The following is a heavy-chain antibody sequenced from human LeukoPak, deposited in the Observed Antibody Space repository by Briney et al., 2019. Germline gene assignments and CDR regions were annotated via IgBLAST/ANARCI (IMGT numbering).Heavy chain of an antibody. CDR2: ISSSSSYI. CDR3: ARDKRYFNY. D-gene: IGHD3-9*01. CDR1: GFTSSSSS. J-gene: IGHJ4*02. Sequence: GGSLRLSCAASGFTSSSSSMNWVRQAPGKGLEWVSSISSSSSYIYCADSVKGRFTIPRDNAKNSLYLQMNSLRAGDTAVYYCARDKRYFNYWGQGTLVTVSS. V-gene: IGHV3-21*01.